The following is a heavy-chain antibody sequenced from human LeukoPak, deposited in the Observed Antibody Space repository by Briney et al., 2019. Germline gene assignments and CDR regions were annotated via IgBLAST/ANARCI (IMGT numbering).Heavy chain of an antibody. Sequence: PGGSLRLSCAASGFTVSINYMAWVRQAPGNGLEWVSVIYNIGTTFYADSVKGRFTISRDNAKKSLYLQMNSLRAEDTALFYCAKGGGYSGYESDWSKDYFDYWGQGTLVSVSS. CDR1: GFTVSINY. CDR3: AKGGGYSGYESDWSKDYFDY. D-gene: IGHD5-12*01. V-gene: IGHV3-53*05. CDR2: IYNIGTT. J-gene: IGHJ4*02.